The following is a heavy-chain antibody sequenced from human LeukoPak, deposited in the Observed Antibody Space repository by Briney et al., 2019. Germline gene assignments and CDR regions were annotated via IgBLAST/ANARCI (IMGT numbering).Heavy chain of an antibody. Sequence: PGWSLRLSXAASGFTFSSYSMNWVRQAPGKGLEWVSSISGSSTYIYNADSLKGRFTISRDNAKNSLYLQMNSQRAGDTAVYYCGRALIGDSAYPPLGYWGQGTLVTVPS. CDR3: GRALIGDSAYPPLGY. J-gene: IGHJ4*02. V-gene: IGHV3-21*01. CDR1: GFTFSSYS. D-gene: IGHD2-15*01. CDR2: ISGSSTYI.